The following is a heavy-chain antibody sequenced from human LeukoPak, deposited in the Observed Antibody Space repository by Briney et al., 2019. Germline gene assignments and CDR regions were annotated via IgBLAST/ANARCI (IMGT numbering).Heavy chain of an antibody. J-gene: IGHJ4*02. V-gene: IGHV3-23*01. CDR2: ISGSGGST. CDR3: AKDTEGILDY. CDR1: GFTFSSYA. D-gene: IGHD2-8*02. Sequence: GGSLRLSCAASGFTFSSYAMNWVRQAPGKGLEWVSAISGSGGSTYYADSVKGRFTISRDNPKNSLYLQLNSLRVDDTAVYYCAKDTEGILDYWGQGILVTVTS.